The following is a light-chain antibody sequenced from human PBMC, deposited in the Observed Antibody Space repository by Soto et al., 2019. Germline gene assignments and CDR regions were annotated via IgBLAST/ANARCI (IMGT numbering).Light chain of an antibody. Sequence: QAVVTQPPSASGTPGQKVSISCSGSNSNIGTNAVNWYQQLPGTAPKLLIYSNNQRPSGVPDRFSGSKSGTSASLAISGLQSDDEADYYCAAWDDSLNGWVFGGGTQLTVL. V-gene: IGLV1-44*01. J-gene: IGLJ3*02. CDR1: NSNIGTNA. CDR2: SNN. CDR3: AAWDDSLNGWV.